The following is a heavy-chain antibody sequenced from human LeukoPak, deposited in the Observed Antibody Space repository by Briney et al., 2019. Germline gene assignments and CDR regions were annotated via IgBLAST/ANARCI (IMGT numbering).Heavy chain of an antibody. D-gene: IGHD3-10*01. CDR3: ARQAMVRGVPYYYYGMDV. J-gene: IGHJ6*02. V-gene: IGHV4-30-2*01. CDR2: HSGST. Sequence: HSGSTYYNPSLKSRVTISVDRSKNQFSLKLSSVTAADTAVYYCARQAMVRGVPYYYYGMDVWGQGTTVTVSS.